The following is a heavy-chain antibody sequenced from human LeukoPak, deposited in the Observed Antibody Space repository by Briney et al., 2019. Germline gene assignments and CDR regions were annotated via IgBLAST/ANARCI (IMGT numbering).Heavy chain of an antibody. V-gene: IGHV1-18*01. J-gene: IGHJ4*02. D-gene: IGHD3-22*01. CDR1: GYTFTSYG. CDR2: ISAYNGNT. Sequence: ASVKVSCKASGYTFTSYGISWVRQAPGQGLEWMGWISAYNGNTNYAQKLQGRVTMTTDTSTSTAYMELRSLRSDDTAVYYCARFRYYYDSSGYYTPFDYWGQGTLVTVSS. CDR3: ARFRYYYDSSGYYTPFDY.